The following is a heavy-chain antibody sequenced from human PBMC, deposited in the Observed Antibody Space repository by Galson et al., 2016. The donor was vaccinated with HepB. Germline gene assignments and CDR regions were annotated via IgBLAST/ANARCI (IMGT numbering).Heavy chain of an antibody. CDR2: ISYDGSHK. V-gene: IGHV3-30*09. Sequence: SLRLSCAVSGFTFRSFSMQWVRQAPGKGLEWVAIISYDGSHKYYSDSVKGRFAISRDNSKNTLYLQMSSLRAEDTAVYYCARVKDEYNSGWNVNDYWGQGILLTVAS. D-gene: IGHD5-12*01. CDR1: GFTFRSFS. CDR3: ARVKDEYNSGWNVNDY. J-gene: IGHJ4*02.